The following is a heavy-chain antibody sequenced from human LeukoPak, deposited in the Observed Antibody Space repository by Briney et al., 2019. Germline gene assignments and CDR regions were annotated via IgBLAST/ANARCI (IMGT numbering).Heavy chain of an antibody. CDR2: IKQDGSEK. Sequence: PGGSLRLSCAASGFTFSTYWMNWGRQAPGKGLEWVANIKQDGSEKYYADSVKGLFTISRNNAKNTLILQTNSLRAEDTAVYYCAGSGGVMYWGQGTLVTVSS. D-gene: IGHD3-10*01. J-gene: IGHJ4*02. CDR3: AGSGGVMY. CDR1: GFTFSTYW. V-gene: IGHV3-7*02.